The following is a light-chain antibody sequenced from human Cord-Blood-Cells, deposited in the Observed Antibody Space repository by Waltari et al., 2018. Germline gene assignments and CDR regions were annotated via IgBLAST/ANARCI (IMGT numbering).Light chain of an antibody. J-gene: IGKJ5*01. CDR3: QQYYSTPNT. Sequence: EIVRTQSPDSLAVSLSERATIHYKSVPSVLYSSNNKNYLAWYQQKPGQPPKLLIYWASSRESGVPARFSGSGSGTDFTLTISSLQAEDVAVYYCQQYYSTPNTFGQGTRLEIK. CDR2: WAS. CDR1: PSVLYSSNNKNY. V-gene: IGKV4-1*01.